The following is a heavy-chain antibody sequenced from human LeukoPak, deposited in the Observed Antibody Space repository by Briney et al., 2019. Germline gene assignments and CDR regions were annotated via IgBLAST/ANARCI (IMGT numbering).Heavy chain of an antibody. CDR1: GYTFTGYY. D-gene: IGHD2-15*01. J-gene: IGHJ3*02. CDR2: INPNSGGT. CDR3: ARGGIAATDPYDAFDI. Sequence: ASVTVSCKASGYTFTGYYMHWVRQAPGQGLEWMGWINPNSGGTNYAQKFQGWVTMTRDTSISTAYMELSRLRSDDTAVYYCARGGIAATDPYDAFDIWGQGTMVTVSS. V-gene: IGHV1-2*04.